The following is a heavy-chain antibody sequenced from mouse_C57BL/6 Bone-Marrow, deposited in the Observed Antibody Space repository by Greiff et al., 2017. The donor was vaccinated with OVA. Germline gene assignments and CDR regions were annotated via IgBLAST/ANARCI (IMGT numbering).Heavy chain of an antibody. V-gene: IGHV1-26*01. CDR2: INPNNGGT. Sequence: VQLQQSGPELVKPGASVKISCKASGYTFTDYYMNWVKQSHGKSLEWIGDINPNNGGTSYNQKFKGKATLTVDKSSSTAYMELRSLTSEDSAVYYCARSAGTNFDYWGQGTTLTVSS. J-gene: IGHJ2*01. D-gene: IGHD4-1*01. CDR3: ARSAGTNFDY. CDR1: GYTFTDYY.